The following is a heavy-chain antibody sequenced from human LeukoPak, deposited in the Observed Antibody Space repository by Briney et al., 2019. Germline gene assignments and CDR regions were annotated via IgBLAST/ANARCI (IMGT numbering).Heavy chain of an antibody. D-gene: IGHD6-13*01. Sequence: PSETLSLTCTVSGGSISSYYWSWIRQPPGKGLEWIGYIYYSGSTNYNPSLKSRVTISVDTSKNQFSLKLSSVTAADTAVYYCARQDGYSSSWYGDYWGQGTLVTVSS. CDR1: GGSISSYY. V-gene: IGHV4-59*08. CDR3: ARQDGYSSSWYGDY. J-gene: IGHJ4*02. CDR2: IYYSGST.